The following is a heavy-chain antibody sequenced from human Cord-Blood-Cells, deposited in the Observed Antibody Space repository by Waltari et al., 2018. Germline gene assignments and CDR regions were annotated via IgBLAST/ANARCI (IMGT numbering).Heavy chain of an antibody. D-gene: IGHD3-10*01. J-gene: IGHJ4*02. CDR3: AKWGGGSGSFDY. CDR2: IMWNSGSI. CDR1: GFTFDDNV. V-gene: IGHV3-9*01. Sequence: EVQLVGSGGALVQRGRSLTHSCAAFGFTFDDNVMYWVRQAPGKGLVWVSSIMWNSGSIGYADSVKGRFTISRDNAKNSLYLQMNSLRAEDTALYYCAKWGGGSGSFDYWGQGTLVTVSS.